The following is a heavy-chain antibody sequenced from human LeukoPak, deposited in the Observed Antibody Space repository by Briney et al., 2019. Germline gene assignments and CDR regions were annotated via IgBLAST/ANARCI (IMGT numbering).Heavy chain of an antibody. CDR2: IYSSGNT. J-gene: IGHJ4*02. V-gene: IGHV4-59*01. D-gene: IGHD2-2*01. CDR3: ARDQPSTSCFDY. Sequence: SETLSLTCTVSGGSINSYYWSWIRQPPGKGLEWIGYIYSSGNTNYNPSLKNRVTISVDTSKNQFSLRLNSVTAADTAVYYCARDQPSTSCFDYWGQGTLVTVSS. CDR1: GGSINSYY.